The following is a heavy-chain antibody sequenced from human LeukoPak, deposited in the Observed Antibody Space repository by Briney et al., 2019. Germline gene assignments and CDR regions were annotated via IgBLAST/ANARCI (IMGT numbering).Heavy chain of an antibody. CDR1: GFTSSTFA. D-gene: IGHD2-8*02. Sequence: GGSLRLSCAASGFTSSTFAMIGVRQPPGKGLEWVSSIFPSGGEIHYADSVRGRFTISRDNSKSTLSLQMNRLRAEDTAIYYCATYRQVLLPFESWGQGTLVTVSS. CDR3: ATYRQVLLPFES. J-gene: IGHJ4*02. CDR2: IFPSGGEI. V-gene: IGHV3-23*01.